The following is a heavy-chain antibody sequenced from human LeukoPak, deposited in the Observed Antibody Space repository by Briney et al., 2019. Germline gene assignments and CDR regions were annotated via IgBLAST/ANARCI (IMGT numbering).Heavy chain of an antibody. Sequence: ASVKVSSKASGYIFSDYYIHWVRQAPGQGLEWMGWINPNSGGTNHAQKFQGRVTMTRDTSISTAYMELSRLNSDDTAVYYCARALSNLRRYYFYSWDQGVLVTVSS. V-gene: IGHV1-2*02. J-gene: IGHJ4*01. CDR2: INPNSGGT. D-gene: IGHD4-11*01. CDR1: GYIFSDYY. CDR3: ARALSNLRRYYFYS.